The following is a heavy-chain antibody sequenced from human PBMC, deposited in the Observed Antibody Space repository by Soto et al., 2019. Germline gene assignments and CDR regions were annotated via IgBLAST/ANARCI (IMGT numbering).Heavy chain of an antibody. CDR2: INHSGST. CDR1: GGSFRGYY. Sequence: QVRLQQWGAGLLKPSETLSLTCAVYGGSFRGYYWSWIHQSPGKGLEWIGEINHSGSTNYNPSLKSRVTMSVDTSKIHLSLKLNSVTAADTAVYYCARESLRSFDYWGQGTLVTVSS. CDR3: ARESLRSFDY. V-gene: IGHV4-34*01. D-gene: IGHD2-15*01. J-gene: IGHJ4*02.